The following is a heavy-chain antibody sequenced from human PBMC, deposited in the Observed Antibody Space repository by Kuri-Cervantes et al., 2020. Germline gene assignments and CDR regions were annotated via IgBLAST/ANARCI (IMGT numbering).Heavy chain of an antibody. CDR2: TGTTESSK. Sequence: GGSLRLSCAASGFTFSSYSMNWVRQAPGKGLEWVSHTGTTESSKYYADSVKGRFTISRDNGKNSLYLQMNSLRDEDTALYYCVRRQGWSGMDVWGQGTTVTVSS. CDR1: GFTFSSYS. CDR3: VRRQGWSGMDV. J-gene: IGHJ6*02. V-gene: IGHV3-48*02.